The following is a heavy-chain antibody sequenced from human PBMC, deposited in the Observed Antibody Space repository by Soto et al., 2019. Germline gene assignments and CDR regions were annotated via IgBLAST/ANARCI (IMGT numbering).Heavy chain of an antibody. CDR3: ARGGRVLPPWSWFDP. J-gene: IGHJ5*02. V-gene: IGHV1-69*13. D-gene: IGHD3-10*01. CDR2: IIPIFGTA. CDR1: GGTFSSYA. Sequence: ASVKVSCKASGGTFSSYAISWVRQAPGQGLEWMGGIIPIFGTANYAQKFQGRVTITADESTSTAYMELSSLRSEDTAVYYCARGGRVLPPWSWFDPWGQGTLVTFSS.